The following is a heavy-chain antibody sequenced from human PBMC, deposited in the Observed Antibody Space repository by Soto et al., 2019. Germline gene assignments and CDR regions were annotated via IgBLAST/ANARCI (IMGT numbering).Heavy chain of an antibody. CDR1: GFSFSNSA. CDR2: ISGSGAIT. Sequence: EVQLLESGGGLVQPGGSLRLSCAVSGFSFSNSAMTWVRQAPGKGLEGVSGISGSGAITSNTDSVKGRFAISRDTSKNVVYLQMRSLRAEDTAVYYCAKVPQWVLRYHDWFFDYWGQGTLVTVSS. J-gene: IGHJ4*02. D-gene: IGHD3-9*01. V-gene: IGHV3-23*01. CDR3: AKVPQWVLRYHDWFFDY.